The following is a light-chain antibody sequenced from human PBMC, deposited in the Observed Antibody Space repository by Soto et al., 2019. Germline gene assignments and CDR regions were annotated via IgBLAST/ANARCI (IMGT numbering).Light chain of an antibody. V-gene: IGKV1-39*01. CDR2: AAS. CDR3: QQSIREPLT. CDR1: QNIGNY. J-gene: IGKJ4*01. Sequence: DIQMTQSPSSLSASVRDRVTITCRASQNIGNYLNWYQQKVGAAPKLLIYAASSLQSGVPSRFSGTGSGTDFTLTISSLQPEDSATYFCQQSIREPLTCGGGTKVDLK.